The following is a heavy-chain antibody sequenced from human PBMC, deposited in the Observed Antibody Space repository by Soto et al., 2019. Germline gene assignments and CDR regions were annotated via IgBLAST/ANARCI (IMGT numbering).Heavy chain of an antibody. CDR2: ISGSGGST. CDR3: AKASLWFGDFDY. D-gene: IGHD3-10*01. Sequence: EVHLLGSGGGLVQPGGSLRLSCAASGFTFSSYAMSWVRKAPVTGLEGVSAISGSGGSTSYADSWKGRCTISRDTPKNTLYLQMNSLRADDTSVYYCAKASLWFGDFDYWGQGTRVTVSS. J-gene: IGHJ4*02. CDR1: GFTFSSYA. V-gene: IGHV3-23*01.